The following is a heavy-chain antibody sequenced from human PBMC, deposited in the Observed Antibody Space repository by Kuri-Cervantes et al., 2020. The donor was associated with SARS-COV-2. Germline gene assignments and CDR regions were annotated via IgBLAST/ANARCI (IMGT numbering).Heavy chain of an antibody. CDR2: IYHSGST. J-gene: IGHJ3*02. D-gene: IGHD2-15*01. Sequence: SETLSLTCAVSGGSISSSNWWSWVRQPPGKGLEWIGEIYHSGSTNYNPSLKSRATISVDKSKNQFSLKLSSVTAADTAVYYCARTGAVAATQINAFDIWGQGTMVTVSS. CDR1: GGSISSSNW. CDR3: ARTGAVAATQINAFDI. V-gene: IGHV4-4*02.